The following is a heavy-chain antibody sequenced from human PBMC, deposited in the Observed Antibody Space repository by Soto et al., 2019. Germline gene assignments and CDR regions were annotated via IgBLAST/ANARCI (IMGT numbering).Heavy chain of an antibody. Sequence: QGQLVQSGGEVKKSGASVKVSCKASGYTFSRYGISWVRQAPGQGLEWMGWISGYNGDTNYAQKFQGRVTMTIDTSTTTAYMDLRSLTSDDTAVYYCAKNGHPPYYYYGLDVWGQGTTVTVSS. CDR1: GYTFSRYG. V-gene: IGHV1-18*01. CDR2: ISGYNGDT. J-gene: IGHJ6*02. D-gene: IGHD2-8*01. CDR3: AKNGHPPYYYYGLDV.